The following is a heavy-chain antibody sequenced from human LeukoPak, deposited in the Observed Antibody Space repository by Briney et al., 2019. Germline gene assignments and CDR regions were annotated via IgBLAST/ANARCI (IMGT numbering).Heavy chain of an antibody. CDR3: ASAALDI. J-gene: IGHJ3*02. Sequence: GGSLRLSCAPSGSSFTNQWMIWVRQAPGKGLEGGASMKGEGSVEQYVDSLKGRFTISRENSKKSLYLQMRTLRVEDTALYYCASAALDIWGQGTLVTVSS. V-gene: IGHV3-7*01. CDR2: MKGEGSVE. CDR1: GSSFTNQW.